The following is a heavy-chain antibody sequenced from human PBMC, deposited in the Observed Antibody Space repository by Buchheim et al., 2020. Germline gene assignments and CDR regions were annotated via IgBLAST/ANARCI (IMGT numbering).Heavy chain of an antibody. D-gene: IGHD3-10*01. J-gene: IGHJ4*02. CDR1: GFTFSSYA. Sequence: EVQLLESGGGLVQPGGSLRLSCAASGFTFSSYAMSWVRQAPGKGLEWVSAISGSGGSTSYADSVKGRFTISRDNSNNTPYLQMNSLRAEDKAVYYCAKDLGYYGSGSYEEDYWGQGTL. CDR2: ISGSGGST. V-gene: IGHV3-23*01. CDR3: AKDLGYYGSGSYEEDY.